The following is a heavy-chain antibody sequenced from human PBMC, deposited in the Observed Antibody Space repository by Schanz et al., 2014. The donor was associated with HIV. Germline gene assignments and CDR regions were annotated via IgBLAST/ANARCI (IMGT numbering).Heavy chain of an antibody. CDR1: GFTFDSFG. V-gene: IGHV3-30*18. CDR2: ISHDGSKK. D-gene: IGHD3-22*01. J-gene: IGHJ6*02. CDR3: AKDRNYYESKYRGKGNYYYYYGMDV. Sequence: QVQLAESGGGVVRPGRSLRLSCAASGFTFDSFGMHWVRQAPGKGLEWVAVISHDGSKKYYADSVRGRITISRDNSKNTLYLQMNSLRADDAAVYYCAKDRNYYESKYRGKGNYYYYYGMDVWGQGTTVTVSS.